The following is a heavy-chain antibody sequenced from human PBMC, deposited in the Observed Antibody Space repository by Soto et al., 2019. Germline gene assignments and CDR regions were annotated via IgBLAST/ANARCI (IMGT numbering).Heavy chain of an antibody. J-gene: IGHJ4*02. D-gene: IGHD2-21*02. CDR3: ARVSYCGGDCYSDTFDY. V-gene: IGHV3-21*01. CDR2: ISSSSSYI. Sequence: GGSMRLSCAASGFTFSSYSMNWVRQAPGKGLEWVSSISSSSSYIYYADSVKGRFTISRDNAKNSLYLQMNSLRAEDTAVYYCARVSYCGGDCYSDTFDYWGQGTLVTVSS. CDR1: GFTFSSYS.